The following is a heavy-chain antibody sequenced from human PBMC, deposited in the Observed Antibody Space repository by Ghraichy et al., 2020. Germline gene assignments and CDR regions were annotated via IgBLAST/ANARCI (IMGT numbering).Heavy chain of an antibody. V-gene: IGHV3-23*01. Sequence: GGSLRLSCAASGFTFRDYSMSWVRQALGKGLEWVSTISGSPDSTYYADSVKGRFTISRDNSKNTLYLQMNRLRAEDTAVYYCAKDHLDARYCSSTSCLFDFDNWGQGTLVTFSP. CDR1: GFTFRDYS. D-gene: IGHD2-2*01. CDR3: AKDHLDARYCSSTSCLFDFDN. CDR2: ISGSPDST. J-gene: IGHJ4*02.